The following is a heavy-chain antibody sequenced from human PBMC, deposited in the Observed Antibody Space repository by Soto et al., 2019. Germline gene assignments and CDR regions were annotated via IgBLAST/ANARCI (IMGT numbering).Heavy chain of an antibody. J-gene: IGHJ4*02. CDR2: IDSTSVYT. D-gene: IGHD1-26*01. V-gene: IGHV3-21*01. CDR1: GFTLNTYS. CDR3: ARSLVSATPDS. Sequence: CAASGFTLNTYSMHWVRQAPGKGLEWVSSIDSTSVYTFYADSVKGRFTVSRANAQNSLYLQMNSLRAEDTAVYYCARSLVSATPDSWGQGTLVTAPQ.